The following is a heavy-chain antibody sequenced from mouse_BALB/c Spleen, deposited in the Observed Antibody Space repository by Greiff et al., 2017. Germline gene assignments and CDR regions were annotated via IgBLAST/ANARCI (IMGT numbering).Heavy chain of an antibody. Sequence: EVQLQQSGPELMKPGASVKISCKASGYSFTSYYMHWVKQSHGKSLEWIGYIDPFNGGTSYNQKFKGKATLTVDKSSSTAYMHLSSLTSEDSAVYYCARGPTGYFDVWGAGTTVTVSS. J-gene: IGHJ1*01. D-gene: IGHD1-1*01. CDR2: IDPFNGGT. CDR1: GYSFTSYY. CDR3: ARGPTGYFDV. V-gene: IGHV1S135*01.